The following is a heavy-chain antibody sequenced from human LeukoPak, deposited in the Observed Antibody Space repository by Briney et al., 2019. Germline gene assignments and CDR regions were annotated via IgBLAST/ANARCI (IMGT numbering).Heavy chain of an antibody. Sequence: GGSLRLSCAASGFTFSSYSMNWVRQAPGQGLQWVSAVTARADGIYYTDSVRGRAAISRDNSRNTVYLDLSSLRVEDTAVYYCAKEGSGAGPTYFDHWGQGTLVTVSS. J-gene: IGHJ4*02. CDR3: AKEGSGAGPTYFDH. D-gene: IGHD4/OR15-4a*01. CDR2: VTARADGI. CDR1: GFTFSSYS. V-gene: IGHV3-23*01.